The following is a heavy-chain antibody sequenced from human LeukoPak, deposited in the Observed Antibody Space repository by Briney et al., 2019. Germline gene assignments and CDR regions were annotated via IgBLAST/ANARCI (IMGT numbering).Heavy chain of an antibody. Sequence: TGGSLRLSCAASGFTFSSYAMSWVRQAPGKGLEWVSASSGSGGSTYYADSVKGRFTISRDNSKNTLYLQMNSLRAEDTAVYYCASWTYCGGDCYSGETGGYWGQGTLVTVSS. J-gene: IGHJ4*02. CDR3: ASWTYCGGDCYSGETGGY. V-gene: IGHV3-23*01. CDR2: SSGSGGST. CDR1: GFTFSSYA. D-gene: IGHD2-21*02.